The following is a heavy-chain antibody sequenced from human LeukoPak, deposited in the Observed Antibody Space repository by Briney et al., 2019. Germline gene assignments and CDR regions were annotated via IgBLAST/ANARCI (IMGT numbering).Heavy chain of an antibody. V-gene: IGHV4-59*12. CDR3: ARDLGYDFWSGYPFDAFDI. J-gene: IGHJ3*02. D-gene: IGHD3-3*01. CDR2: IYYSGST. Sequence: SETLSLTCTVSGGSISSYYWSWIRQPPGKGLEWIGYIYYSGSTNYNPSLKSRVTISVDTSKNQFSLKLSSVTAADTAVYYCARDLGYDFWSGYPFDAFDIWGQGTMVTVSS. CDR1: GGSISSYY.